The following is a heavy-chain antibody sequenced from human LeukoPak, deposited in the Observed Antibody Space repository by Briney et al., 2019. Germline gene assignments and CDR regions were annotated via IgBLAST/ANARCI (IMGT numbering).Heavy chain of an antibody. J-gene: IGHJ4*02. Sequence: SQTLSLTCTVSGGSISSGGYYWGWIRQPPGKGLEWIGSIYYSGSTYYNPSLKSRVTISVDTSKNQFSLKVNSVTAADTSVYYCATTGGAAGTRDYWGQGTLVTVSS. D-gene: IGHD6-13*01. CDR1: GGSISSGGYY. CDR3: ATTGGAAGTRDY. CDR2: IYYSGST. V-gene: IGHV4-39*01.